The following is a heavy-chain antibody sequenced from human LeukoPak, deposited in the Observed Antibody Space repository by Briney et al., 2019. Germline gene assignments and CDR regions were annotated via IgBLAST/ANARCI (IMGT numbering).Heavy chain of an antibody. D-gene: IGHD4-23*01. CDR3: ARHDPYGGNPDY. J-gene: IGHJ4*02. CDR1: GYSFTSYW. CDR2: IYPGDSDI. Sequence: GESLKISCKGSGYSFTSYWIGWVRQMPGKGLEWMGVIYPGDSDIKYSPSFQGQVTISADKSISTAYLQWSSLKTSDTAMYYCARHDPYGGNPDYWGQGTLVTVSS. V-gene: IGHV5-51*01.